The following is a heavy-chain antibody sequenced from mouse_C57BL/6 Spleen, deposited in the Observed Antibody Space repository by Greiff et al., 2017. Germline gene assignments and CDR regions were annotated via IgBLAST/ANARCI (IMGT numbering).Heavy chain of an antibody. CDR1: GYTFTAYT. J-gene: IGHJ4*01. Sequence: QVQLQQPGAELVKPGASVKLSCKASGYTFTAYTLHWVTQRSGQGLAWIGWLYPGSGRLKYNENFKDKATLTADISSSTVYMELSRLTSEDSAVYFCARHEDYYGRSVYAMDDWGQGTSVTVSA. CDR2: LYPGSGRL. V-gene: IGHV1-62-2*01. CDR3: ARHEDYYGRSVYAMDD. D-gene: IGHD1-1*01.